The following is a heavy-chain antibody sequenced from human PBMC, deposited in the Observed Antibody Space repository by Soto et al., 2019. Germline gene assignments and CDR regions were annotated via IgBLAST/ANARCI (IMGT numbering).Heavy chain of an antibody. Sequence: PGGSLRISCAAYGYTFSNAWMSWVRQAPGKGLEWVGRIKSKTDGGTTDYAAPVKARFTISRDDSKNTLYLQMNSLKTEDTDVYYCTTVVGVAATAIFDYWGKGT. CDR1: GYTFSNAW. CDR3: TTVVGVAATAIFDY. CDR2: IKSKTDGGTT. V-gene: IGHV3-15*01. D-gene: IGHD2-15*01. J-gene: IGHJ4*02.